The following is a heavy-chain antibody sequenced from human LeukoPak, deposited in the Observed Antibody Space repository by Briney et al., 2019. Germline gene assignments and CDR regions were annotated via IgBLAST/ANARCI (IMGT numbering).Heavy chain of an antibody. CDR2: ISSSGSTI. J-gene: IGHJ5*02. CDR1: GFTFSSYE. D-gene: IGHD2-2*01. V-gene: IGHV3-48*03. Sequence: GGSLRLSCAASGFTFSSYEMNWVRQAPGKGLEWVSYISSSGSTIYYADSVKGRLTISRDNAKNSLYLQMNSLRAEDTAVYYCARGRGYQLLLDVPNWFDPWGQGTLVTVSS. CDR3: ARGRGYQLLLDVPNWFDP.